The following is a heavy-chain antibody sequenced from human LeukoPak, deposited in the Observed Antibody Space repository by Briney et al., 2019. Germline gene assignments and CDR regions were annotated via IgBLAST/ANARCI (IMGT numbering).Heavy chain of an antibody. Sequence: GGSLRLSCAASGFTFSSYWMSWVRQAPGKGLEWVANIKQDGSEKYYVDSVKGRFTISRDNAKNSLYLQMNSLRAEDTAVYYCARAQYSPYYYYYMDVWGKGTTVTVSS. CDR3: ARAQYSPYYYYYMDV. V-gene: IGHV3-7*01. J-gene: IGHJ6*03. D-gene: IGHD2/OR15-2a*01. CDR1: GFTFSSYW. CDR2: IKQDGSEK.